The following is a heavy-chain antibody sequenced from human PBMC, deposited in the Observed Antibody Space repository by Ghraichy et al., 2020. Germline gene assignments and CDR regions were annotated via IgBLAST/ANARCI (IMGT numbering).Heavy chain of an antibody. V-gene: IGHV3-23*01. CDR3: AKEQKATASVRRMEY. Sequence: GSLRLSCAASGFTFRSYAMSWVRQAPGKGLEWVASISGSGNRTHYADSVKGRFTISRDNSKNTLYLQMNNLRVDDTAVFYCAKEQKATASVRRMEYWGQGALVTVSS. CDR2: ISGSGNRT. D-gene: IGHD1-1*01. J-gene: IGHJ4*02. CDR1: GFTFRSYA.